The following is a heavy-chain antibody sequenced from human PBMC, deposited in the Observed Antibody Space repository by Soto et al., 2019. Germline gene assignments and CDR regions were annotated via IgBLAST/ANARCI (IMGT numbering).Heavy chain of an antibody. J-gene: IGHJ6*02. D-gene: IGHD3-3*01. CDR3: ARGLGHDYGVDV. CDR1: GFTFSSHW. V-gene: IGHV3-74*01. Sequence: EGQLVESGGGLVQPGESLRLSCVASGFTFSSHWMHWVRQAPGTGLVWVSRIYDDGSRTSYADSVKGRFTISRDNAKNTLYLQMNSLRAEDTAVYYCARGLGHDYGVDVWGQGTTVTVSS. CDR2: IYDDGSRT.